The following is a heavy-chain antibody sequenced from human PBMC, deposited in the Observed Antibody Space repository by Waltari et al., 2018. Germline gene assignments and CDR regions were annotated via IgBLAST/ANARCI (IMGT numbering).Heavy chain of an antibody. J-gene: IGHJ5*02. CDR1: GGSISSYY. CDR2: IYYSGST. V-gene: IGHV4-59*01. CDR3: ARECSSSWYCWVDP. Sequence: QVQLQESGPGLVKPSETLSLTCTVPGGSISSYYWSWIRQPPGKGLEWIGYIYYSGSTNYNPSLKSRVTISVDTSKNQFSLKLSSVTAADTAVYYCARECSSSWYCWVDPWGQGTLVTVSS. D-gene: IGHD6-13*01.